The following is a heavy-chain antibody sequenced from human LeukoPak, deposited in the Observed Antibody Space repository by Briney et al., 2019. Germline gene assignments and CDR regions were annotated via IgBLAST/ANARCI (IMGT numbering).Heavy chain of an antibody. D-gene: IGHD6-13*01. CDR3: ADAAGTATHFDY. Sequence: GGSLRLSCAASGFTFSSYAMSWVRQAPGKGLEWVSTISGGGGSTYYADSVKGRFTISRDNSKNTLYLQMNSLRAEDMAVYYCADAAGTATHFDYWGQGTLVTVSS. CDR2: ISGGGGST. CDR1: GFTFSSYA. J-gene: IGHJ4*02. V-gene: IGHV3-23*01.